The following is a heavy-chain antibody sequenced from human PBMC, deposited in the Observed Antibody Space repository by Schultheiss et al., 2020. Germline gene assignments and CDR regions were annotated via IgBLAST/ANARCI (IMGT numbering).Heavy chain of an antibody. J-gene: IGHJ6*03. CDR3: ARTKTQRTVTTSSYYYYMDV. CDR1: GFTFSSYS. CDR2: ISSSSSYI. V-gene: IGHV3-21*01. D-gene: IGHD4-11*01. Sequence: GGSLRLSCAASGFTFSSYSMNWVRQAPGKGLEWVSSISSSSSYIYYADSVKGRFTISRDNAKNSLYLQMNSLRAEDTAVYYCARTKTQRTVTTSSYYYYMDVWGKGTTVTVSS.